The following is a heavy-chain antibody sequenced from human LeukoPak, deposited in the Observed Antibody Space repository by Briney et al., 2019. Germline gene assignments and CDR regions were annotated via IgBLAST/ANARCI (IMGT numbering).Heavy chain of an antibody. V-gene: IGHV1-46*01. CDR3: ARDGVAGAFDY. D-gene: IGHD6-19*01. CDR2: INPSGGST. CDR1: GYTFTSYY. Sequence: ASVKASCKASGYTFTSYYMHWVRQAPGQGLEWMGIINPSGGSTSYAQKFQGRVTTTRDTSTSTVYMELSSLGSEDTAVYYCARDGVAGAFDYWGQGTLVTVSS. J-gene: IGHJ4*02.